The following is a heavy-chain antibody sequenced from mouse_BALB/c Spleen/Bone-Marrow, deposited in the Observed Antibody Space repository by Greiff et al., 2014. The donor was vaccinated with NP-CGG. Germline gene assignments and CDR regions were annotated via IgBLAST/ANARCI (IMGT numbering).Heavy chain of an antibody. CDR2: IHPSDSDT. J-gene: IGHJ2*01. CDR3: ARRGRTGINY. CDR1: GYSLTSYW. Sequence: GAELVRPGASVKLSCKASGYSLTSYWMNWVKQRPGQGLEWIGMIHPSDSDTRLNQKFKDKATLTVDKSSSTAYIQHISPISDDAAVYYYARRGRTGINYWGQGTTLTVSS. D-gene: IGHD2-4*01. V-gene: IGHV1-74*04.